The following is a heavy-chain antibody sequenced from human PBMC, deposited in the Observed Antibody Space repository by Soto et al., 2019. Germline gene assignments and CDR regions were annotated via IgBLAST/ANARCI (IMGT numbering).Heavy chain of an antibody. D-gene: IGHD5-12*01. V-gene: IGHV3-33*01. CDR1: GFTFSSYG. J-gene: IGHJ2*01. CDR2: IWYDGSNK. Sequence: QVQLVESGGGVVQPGRSLRLSCAASGFTFSSYGMHWVRQAPGKGLEWVAVIWYDGSNKYYADSVKGRFTISRDNSKNTXXLQMNSLRAEDTAVYYCAREVATITPALPHWYFDLWGRGTLVTVSS. CDR3: AREVATITPALPHWYFDL.